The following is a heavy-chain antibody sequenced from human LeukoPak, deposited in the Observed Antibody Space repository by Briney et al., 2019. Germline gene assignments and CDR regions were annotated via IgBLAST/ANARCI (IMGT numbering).Heavy chain of an antibody. CDR1: GFTFSSYA. V-gene: IGHV3-23*01. J-gene: IGHJ4*02. CDR2: ISGSGGST. CDR3: AKDPVWFGELSGIDY. Sequence: GGSLRLSCAASGFTFSSYAMSWVRQAPGKGLEWVSAISGSGGSTCYADSVKGRFTISRDNSKNTLYLQMNSLRAEDMALYYCAKDPVWFGELSGIDYWGQGTLVTVSS. D-gene: IGHD3-10*01.